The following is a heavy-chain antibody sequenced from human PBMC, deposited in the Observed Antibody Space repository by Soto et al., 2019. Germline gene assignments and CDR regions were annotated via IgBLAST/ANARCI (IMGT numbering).Heavy chain of an antibody. CDR3: LREVNTRTWNKMPYFDL. Sequence: QVQLVQSEAEVRKPGSSVRVSCKPSGGTFSTYPIAWLRQAPGQGLEWMGEIIPIFGTSNSALNFKDRVTIYADRSTDTADMELSTLKSEDTAVNYCLREVNTRTWNKMPYFDLWGRGTQVTIAS. V-gene: IGHV1-69*06. D-gene: IGHD1-1*01. CDR2: IIPIFGTS. CDR1: GGTFSTYP. J-gene: IGHJ2*01.